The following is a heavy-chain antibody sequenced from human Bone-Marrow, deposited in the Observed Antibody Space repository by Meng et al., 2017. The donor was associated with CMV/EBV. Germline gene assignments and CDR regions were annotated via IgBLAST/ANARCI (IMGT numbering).Heavy chain of an antibody. D-gene: IGHD1-7*01. CDR2: IKPDEIEI. V-gene: IGHV3-7*01. J-gene: IGHJ4*02. CDR1: GLNFNRW. Sequence: GESLKISCAASGLNFNRWMSWVRQAPGKGLEWVAMIKPDEIEIHYVDSVKGRFTIPRDNAKKSLYLQMNSLRAEDTAVYYCARSRYLELRLWGQGTLVTVSS. CDR3: ARSRYLELRL.